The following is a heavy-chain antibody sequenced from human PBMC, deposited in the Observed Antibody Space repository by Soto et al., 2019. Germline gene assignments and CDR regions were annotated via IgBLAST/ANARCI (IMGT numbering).Heavy chain of an antibody. CDR2: IGTAGDT. D-gene: IGHD1-1*01. CDR1: GFTFSSYD. Sequence: GGSLRLSCAASGFTFSSYDMHWVRQATGKGLEWVSAIGTAGDTYYPGSVKGRFTISRENAKNSLYLQMNSLRAGDTAVYYCARSHDGYAFDIWGQGTMVTVSS. CDR3: ARSHDGYAFDI. V-gene: IGHV3-13*01. J-gene: IGHJ3*02.